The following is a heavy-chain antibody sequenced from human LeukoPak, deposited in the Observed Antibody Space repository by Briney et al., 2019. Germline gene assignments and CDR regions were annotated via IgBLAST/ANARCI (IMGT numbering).Heavy chain of an antibody. CDR2: INHSGST. J-gene: IGHJ5*02. D-gene: IGHD4-17*01. CDR3: ARRGKDYGDYAVWFDP. CDR1: GGSFSGYY. Sequence: SETLSLTCAVYGGSFSGYYWSWIRQPPGKGLEWIGEINHSGSTNYNPSLKSRVTISVETCKNKFALNPSSVTAADTAVYYCARRGKDYGDYAVWFDPWGQGTLVTVSS. V-gene: IGHV4-34*01.